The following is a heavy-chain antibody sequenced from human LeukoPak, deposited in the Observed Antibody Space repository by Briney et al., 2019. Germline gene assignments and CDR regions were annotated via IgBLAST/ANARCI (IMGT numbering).Heavy chain of an antibody. V-gene: IGHV3-74*01. CDR2: INRDGSTT. J-gene: IGHJ4*02. CDR3: ARDRKSGESSEIDF. CDR1: GFTFSNYW. D-gene: IGHD3-10*01. Sequence: GGSLRLSCAASGFTFSNYWVHWVRQAPGKGLVWVSRINRDGSTTNYADSVKGRFTVARDNAKNTLNLQMNSLRAEDTAVYYCARDRKSGESSEIDFWGQGTLVTVSS.